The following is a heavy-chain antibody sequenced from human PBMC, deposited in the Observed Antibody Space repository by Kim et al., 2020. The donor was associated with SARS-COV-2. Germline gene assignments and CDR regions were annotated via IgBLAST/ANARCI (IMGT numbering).Heavy chain of an antibody. D-gene: IGHD6-19*01. CDR2: ISYDGSNK. V-gene: IGHV3-30-3*01. J-gene: IGHJ4*02. Sequence: GGSLRLSCAASGFTFSSYAMHWVRQAPGKGLEWVAVISYDGSNKYYADSVKGRFTISRDNSKNTLYLQMNSLRAEDTAVYYCARDLDQEGSGWYGHYWGQGTLVTVSS. CDR3: ARDLDQEGSGWYGHY. CDR1: GFTFSSYA.